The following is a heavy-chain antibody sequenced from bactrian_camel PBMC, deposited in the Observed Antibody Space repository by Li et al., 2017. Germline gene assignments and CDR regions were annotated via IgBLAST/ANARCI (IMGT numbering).Heavy chain of an antibody. V-gene: IGHV3S1*01. CDR1: GYTAGTYC. Sequence: HVQLVESGGGSVQAGGSLRLSCVGSGYTAGTYCMGWIRQAPGKERQAVAGLYTGRGSTYYTDSVKGRFTIPIDIAKNTLNLQMIALKPEDTGTYYCAAGGADCTLDPRRYNAWGQRTQVTVSS. CDR2: LYTGRGST. J-gene: IGHJ4*01. D-gene: IGHD1*01. CDR3: AAGGADCTLDPRRYNA.